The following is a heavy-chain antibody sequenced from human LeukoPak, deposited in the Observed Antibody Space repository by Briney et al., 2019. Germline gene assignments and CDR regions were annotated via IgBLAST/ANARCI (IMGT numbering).Heavy chain of an antibody. D-gene: IGHD1-1*01. CDR2: IKEDGSEN. J-gene: IGHJ4*02. CDR1: GFTFSRYW. CDR3: ARQRYSDY. V-gene: IGHV3-7*01. Sequence: GGPLRLSCAPSGFTFSRYWITWVRQAPGKGREWVANIKEDGSENSYVESVKGRFTISRDNAKNSLYLQLNSLRAEDTAVYFCARQRYSDYWGQGTLVTVSS.